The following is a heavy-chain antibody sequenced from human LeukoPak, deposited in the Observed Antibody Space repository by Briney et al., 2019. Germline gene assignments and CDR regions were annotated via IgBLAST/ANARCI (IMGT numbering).Heavy chain of an antibody. D-gene: IGHD2-15*01. CDR1: GGSVSSVSYY. V-gene: IGHV4-61*01. J-gene: IGHJ5*02. CDR3: ARTGYCSGDACYPGWFDP. Sequence: SETLSHTCTVSGGSVSSVSYYWSWIRQPPGKGLEWIGYIYYSGSTNYNPSLKSRLTISVDTSNNQFSLKLSSVTAADTAVYYCARTGYCSGDACYPGWFDPWGQGTLVTVSS. CDR2: IYYSGST.